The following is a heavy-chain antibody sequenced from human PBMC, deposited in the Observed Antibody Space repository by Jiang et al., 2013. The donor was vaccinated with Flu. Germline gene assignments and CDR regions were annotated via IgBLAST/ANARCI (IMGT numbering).Heavy chain of an antibody. Sequence: WVRPRRPGKGLEWVAGISDDGNNQHYADSVRGRFTISRDNAKNSLYLQMNSLRADDTALYYCAKDLRQQPPDADCYGMDDWGQGTTVTVSS. CDR2: ISDDGNNQ. J-gene: IGHJ6*02. CDR3: AKDLRQQPPDADCYGMDD. V-gene: IGHV3-30*18. D-gene: IGHD1/OR15-1a*01.